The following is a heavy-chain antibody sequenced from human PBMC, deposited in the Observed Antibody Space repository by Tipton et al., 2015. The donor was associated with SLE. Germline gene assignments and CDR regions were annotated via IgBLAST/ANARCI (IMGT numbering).Heavy chain of an antibody. D-gene: IGHD1-26*01. J-gene: IGHJ4*02. V-gene: IGHV4-34*01. CDR1: GGSFSGYY. CDR3: ARGGGWELWYFDY. Sequence: TLSLICAVYGGSFSGYYWSWIRQPPGKGLEWIGEINHSGSTNYNPSLKSRVTISVDTSKNQFSLKLSSVTAADTAVYYCARGGGWELWYFDYWGQGTLVTVSS. CDR2: INHSGST.